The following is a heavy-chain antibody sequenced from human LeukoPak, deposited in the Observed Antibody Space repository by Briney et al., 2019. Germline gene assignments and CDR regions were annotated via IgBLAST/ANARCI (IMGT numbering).Heavy chain of an antibody. D-gene: IGHD2-2*01. J-gene: IGHJ4*02. CDR3: ARLDQDIVVVPAAYYFDY. CDR2: IYYSGST. V-gene: IGHV4-39*01. Sequence: SETLSLTCTVSGGSISSSSYYWGWIRQPPGKGLEWIGSIYYSGSTYYNPSLESRVTISVDTSKNQFSLKLSSVTAADTAVYYCARLDQDIVVVPAAYYFDYWGQGTLVTVSS. CDR1: GGSISSSSYY.